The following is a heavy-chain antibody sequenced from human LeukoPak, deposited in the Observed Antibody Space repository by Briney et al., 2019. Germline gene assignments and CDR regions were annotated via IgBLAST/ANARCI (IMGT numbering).Heavy chain of an antibody. CDR1: GYTLTELS. J-gene: IGHJ6*03. D-gene: IGHD3-9*01. CDR2: FDPEDGET. Sequence: GASVKVSCKVSGYTLTELSMHWVRQAPGKGLEWMGGFDPEDGETIYAQKLQGRVTMTTDTSTSTAYMELRSLRSDDTAVYYCARTTGGKSWLRYFDDYYYYYYMDVWGKGTTVTVSS. CDR3: ARTTGGKSWLRYFDDYYYYYYMDV. V-gene: IGHV1-24*01.